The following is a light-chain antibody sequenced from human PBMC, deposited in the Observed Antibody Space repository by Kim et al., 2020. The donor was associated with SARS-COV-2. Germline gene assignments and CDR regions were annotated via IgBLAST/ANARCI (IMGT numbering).Light chain of an antibody. Sequence: DIQMTQSLSTLSASVGYRVTITCRASQTISTWLAWYQQKPGKAPNLLIYLASTLETGVPSRFIGSGSGTEFTLTIDSLQPDDFATYFCQHYSRFPYTFGQGTKVDIK. V-gene: IGKV1-5*03. CDR2: LAS. J-gene: IGKJ2*01. CDR3: QHYSRFPYT. CDR1: QTISTW.